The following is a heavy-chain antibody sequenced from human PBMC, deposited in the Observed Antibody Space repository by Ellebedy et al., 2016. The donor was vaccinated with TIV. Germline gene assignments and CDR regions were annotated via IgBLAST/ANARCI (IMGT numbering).Heavy chain of an antibody. CDR1: GGTFSSYA. D-gene: IGHD3-22*01. CDR3: ARGPVYYYDSSGYYSDY. V-gene: IGHV1-69*06. CDR2: IIPIFGTA. Sequence: SVKVSXXASGGTFSSYAISWVRQAPGQGLEWMGGIIPIFGTANYAQKFQGRVTITAGKSTSTAYMELSSLRSEDTAVYYCARGPVYYYDSSGYYSDYWGQGTLVTVSS. J-gene: IGHJ4*02.